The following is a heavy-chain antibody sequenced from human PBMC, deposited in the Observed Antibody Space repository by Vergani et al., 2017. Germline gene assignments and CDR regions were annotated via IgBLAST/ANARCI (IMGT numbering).Heavy chain of an antibody. CDR2: IGTARDT. CDR3: ARRVSSSPSLDD. Sequence: EVQLVESGGGLVQPGGSLRLSCAASGFTFSTYDMHWVRQATGKGLEWVLAIGTARDTYYPGSVKGRFTISRQNAKNSLYLQMNGLRAGDTAVYYCARRVSSSPSLDDWGQGTLVTVYS. V-gene: IGHV3-13*01. CDR1: GFTFSTYD. J-gene: IGHJ4*02. D-gene: IGHD6-6*01.